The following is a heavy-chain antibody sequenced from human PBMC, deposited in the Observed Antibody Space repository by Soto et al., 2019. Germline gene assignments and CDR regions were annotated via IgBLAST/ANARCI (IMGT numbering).Heavy chain of an antibody. J-gene: IGHJ4*02. D-gene: IGHD1-26*01. CDR2: MYHSGST. Sequence: SETLSLTCAVSGGSISNGGYSWSWIRQPPGKGLEWIGYMYHSGSTYYNPSLKSRVTISIDRSKNQFSLKLSSVTAADTAVYYCARPSGSYLYYFDYWGQGTLVTVSS. CDR3: ARPSGSYLYYFDY. V-gene: IGHV4-30-2*01. CDR1: GGSISNGGYS.